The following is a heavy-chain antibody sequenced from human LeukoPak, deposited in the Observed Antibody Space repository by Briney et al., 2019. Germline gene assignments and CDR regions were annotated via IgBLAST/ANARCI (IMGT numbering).Heavy chain of an antibody. CDR3: AKHVRTSVWFFDS. V-gene: IGHV3-23*01. CDR1: GFTFSSYA. D-gene: IGHD6-19*01. CDR2: ISWSSLTT. Sequence: QTGGSLRLSCAASGFTFSSYALSWVRQAPGRGLEWVSLISWSSLTTEYADSVKGRFTVSRDNSKNTLSLQMNSLNADDTAVYYCAKHVRTSVWFFDSWGQGTLATVSS. J-gene: IGHJ4*02.